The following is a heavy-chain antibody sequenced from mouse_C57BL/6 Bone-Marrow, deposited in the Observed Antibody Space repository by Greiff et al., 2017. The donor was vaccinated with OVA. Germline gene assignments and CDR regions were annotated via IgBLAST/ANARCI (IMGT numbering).Heavy chain of an antibody. D-gene: IGHD1-1*01. J-gene: IGHJ1*03. V-gene: IGHV10-3*01. Sequence: EVQLVESGGGLVQPKGSLKLSCAASGFTFNTYAMHWVRQAPGKGLEWVARIRSKSSNYATYYADSVKDRFTISRDDSQSMLYLQMNNLKTEDTAMYYCVRDSYYYGSSYGWYFDVWGTGTTVTVSS. CDR2: IRSKSSNYAT. CDR1: GFTFNTYA. CDR3: VRDSYYYGSSYGWYFDV.